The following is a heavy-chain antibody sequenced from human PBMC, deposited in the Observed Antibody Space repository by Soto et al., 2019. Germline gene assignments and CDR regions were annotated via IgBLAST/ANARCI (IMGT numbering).Heavy chain of an antibody. J-gene: IGHJ4*02. CDR2: IYPHDSDT. CDR3: ARPTYCSNTNCSPFDY. CDR1: GYSFSNHC. Sequence: GESLKISCKGSGYSFSNHCIAWVLQMPGRGLEWMGIIYPHDSDTTYSPSFQGQVTISSDKSISTAYLQCSSLEASDSAIYYCARPTYCSNTNCSPFDYWGQGPQVTVSS. D-gene: IGHD2-2*01. V-gene: IGHV5-51*01.